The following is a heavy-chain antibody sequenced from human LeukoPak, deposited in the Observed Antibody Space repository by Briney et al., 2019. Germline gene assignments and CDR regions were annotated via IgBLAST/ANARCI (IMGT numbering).Heavy chain of an antibody. Sequence: PGGSLRLSCAASGFTFSRYGMHWVRQAPGKGLEWVAFIRYDGSNKYYADSVKGRFTISRDNSKNTLYLQMNSLRAEDTAVYYCAREKIQLWLNNWFDPWGQGTLVTVSS. CDR1: GFTFSRYG. D-gene: IGHD5-18*01. V-gene: IGHV3-30*02. CDR2: IRYDGSNK. J-gene: IGHJ5*02. CDR3: AREKIQLWLNNWFDP.